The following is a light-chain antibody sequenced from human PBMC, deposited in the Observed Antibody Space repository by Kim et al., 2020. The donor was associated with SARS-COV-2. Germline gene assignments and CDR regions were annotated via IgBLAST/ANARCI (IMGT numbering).Light chain of an antibody. J-gene: IGKJ1*01. CDR3: QQFKSFPPT. CDR2: GTS. Sequence: AIQLAQSPSSLSASVGDRVTITCRASQGIGTSLAWYRQRPGKAPQLLMEGTSTLESGVPSGFTGSESGTDFILTISSLQPEDFATYYCQQFKSFPPTFGQGTKVDIK. V-gene: IGKV1-13*02. CDR1: QGIGTS.